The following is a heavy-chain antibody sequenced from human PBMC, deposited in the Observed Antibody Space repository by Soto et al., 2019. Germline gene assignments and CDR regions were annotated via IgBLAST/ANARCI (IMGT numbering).Heavy chain of an antibody. Sequence: SETRSLTCTVSGGSISSSSYYWGWIRQPPGKGPEWIGSIYYSGKTYYNPSLKSRVTISVDTSKNQFSLKLSSVTAADTAVYYCAREAWLSWFDPWGQGTLVTVSS. CDR2: IYYSGKT. V-gene: IGHV4-39*02. CDR3: AREAWLSWFDP. J-gene: IGHJ5*02. CDR1: GGSISSSSYY. D-gene: IGHD3-10*01.